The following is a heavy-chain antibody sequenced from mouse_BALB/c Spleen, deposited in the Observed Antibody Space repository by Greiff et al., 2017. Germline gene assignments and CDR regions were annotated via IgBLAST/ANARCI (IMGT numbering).Heavy chain of an antibody. Sequence: VKLMESGAELMKPGASVKISCKATGYTFSSYWIEWVKQRPGHGLEWIGEILPGSGSTNYNEKFKGKATFTADTSSNTAYMQLSSLTSEDSAVYYCARPNYYGSSYPWFAYWGQGTLVTVSA. J-gene: IGHJ3*01. D-gene: IGHD1-1*01. V-gene: IGHV1-9*01. CDR1: GYTFSSYW. CDR3: ARPNYYGSSYPWFAY. CDR2: ILPGSGST.